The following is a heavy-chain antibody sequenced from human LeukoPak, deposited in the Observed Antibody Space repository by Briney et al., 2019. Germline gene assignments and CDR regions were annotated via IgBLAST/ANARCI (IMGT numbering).Heavy chain of an antibody. J-gene: IGHJ3*02. V-gene: IGHV4-30-2*01. Sequence: SQTLSLTCTVSGGSISSGGYYWSWIRQPPGKGLEWIGYIYHSGSTYYNPSLKSRVTISVDRSKNRFSLKLSSVTAADTAVYYCAMTYPGDAFDIWGQGTMVTVSS. CDR1: GGSISSGGYY. CDR2: IYHSGST. CDR3: AMTYPGDAFDI.